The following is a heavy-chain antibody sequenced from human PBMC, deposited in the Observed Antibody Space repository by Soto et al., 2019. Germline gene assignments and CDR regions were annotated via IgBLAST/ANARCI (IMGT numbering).Heavy chain of an antibody. CDR2: ISAYNGNT. CDR1: GYTFTSYG. Sequence: GASVKVSCKASGYTFTSYGISWVRQAPGQGLEWMGWISAYNGNTNYAQKLQGRVTMTTDTSTSTAYMELSSLRSEDTAVYYCATGPYYYDSSGYPGNFDYWGQGTLVTVSS. D-gene: IGHD3-22*01. J-gene: IGHJ4*02. CDR3: ATGPYYYDSSGYPGNFDY. V-gene: IGHV1-18*01.